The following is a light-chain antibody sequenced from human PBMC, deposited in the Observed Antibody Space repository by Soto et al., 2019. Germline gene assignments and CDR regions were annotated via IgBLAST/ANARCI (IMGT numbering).Light chain of an antibody. CDR1: SSDVGDYNY. V-gene: IGLV2-11*01. Sequence: QSALTQPRSVSGSPGQSVTISCTGTSSDVGDYNYVSWYQQHPGKAPKLMIYDVNKRPSGVPDRFSGSKSGNTASLTISGLQAEDEADYYCCSYAGSYTLVFGTGTKV. J-gene: IGLJ1*01. CDR2: DVN. CDR3: CSYAGSYTLV.